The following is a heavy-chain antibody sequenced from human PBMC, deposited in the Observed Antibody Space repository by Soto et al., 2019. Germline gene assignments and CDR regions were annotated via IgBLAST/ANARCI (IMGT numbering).Heavy chain of an antibody. V-gene: IGHV3-33*01. CDR3: ATSTGDCDFWSGYPSYMDV. CDR1: GFTFNTYG. D-gene: IGHD3-3*01. CDR2: IWYDGSNK. Sequence: GGSLRLSCTASGFTFNTYGMHWVRQAPGKGLEWVAIIWYDGSNKYYADSVKGRFTISRDNSKNTLYLQMNSLRAEDTAVYYCATSTGDCDFWSGYPSYMDVWGKGTTVTVSS. J-gene: IGHJ6*03.